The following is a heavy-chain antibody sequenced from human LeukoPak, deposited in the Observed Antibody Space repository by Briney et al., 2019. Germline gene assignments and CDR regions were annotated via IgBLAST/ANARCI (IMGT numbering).Heavy chain of an antibody. V-gene: IGHV1-2*04. D-gene: IGHD3-9*01. J-gene: IGHJ5*02. CDR1: GYTFTGYY. CDR3: ARGDVLRYFGGSGFDP. Sequence: ASVKVSCKASGYTFTGYYMHWVRQAPGQGLEWMGWINPNSGGTNYAQKFQGWVTMTRDTSISTAYMELSRLRSDDTAVYYCARGDVLRYFGGSGFDPWGQGTLVTVSS. CDR2: INPNSGGT.